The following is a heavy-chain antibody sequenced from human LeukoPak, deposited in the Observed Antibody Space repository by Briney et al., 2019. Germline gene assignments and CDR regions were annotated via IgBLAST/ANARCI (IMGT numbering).Heavy chain of an antibody. CDR2: IKSKTDGGTT. D-gene: IGHD4-23*01. Sequence: ETLSLTCTVSGYSISSDYYWGWIRQPPGKGLEWVGRIKSKTDGGTTDYAAPVKGRFTISRDDSKNTLYLQMNSLKTEDTAVYYCTTDPYGGNPVDYWGQGTLVTVSS. J-gene: IGHJ4*02. CDR1: GYSISSDYY. CDR3: TTDPYGGNPVDY. V-gene: IGHV3-15*01.